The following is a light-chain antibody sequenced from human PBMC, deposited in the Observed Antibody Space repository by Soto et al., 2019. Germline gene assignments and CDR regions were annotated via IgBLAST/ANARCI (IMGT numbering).Light chain of an antibody. J-gene: IGKJ4*01. Sequence: DIQMTQSPSTLSASVGDTVTITCRASQNVNTFLAWYQQRPGKAPNLLIYKASNLESGLPSRFSVSGSGTDFTLTISGLQPDDSATYYCQQHQDYPLTFGGGTKVEIK. CDR3: QQHQDYPLT. CDR2: KAS. CDR1: QNVNTF. V-gene: IGKV1-5*03.